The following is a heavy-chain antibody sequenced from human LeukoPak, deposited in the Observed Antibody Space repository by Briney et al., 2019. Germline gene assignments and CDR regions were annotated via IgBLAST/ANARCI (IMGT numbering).Heavy chain of an antibody. CDR2: VSGNGGST. J-gene: IGHJ4*02. CDR3: AKVMPGGVVVTATSGYFDY. CDR1: GFIFSDYA. D-gene: IGHD2-21*02. Sequence: GGSLRLSCAASGFIFSDYAMSWVRQAPGKGLEWLSTVSGNGGSTYYPDSVKGHFTISRDNSESTLYLQMNSLRAGDTAVYYCAKVMPGGVVVTATSGYFDYWGQGTLVTVSS. V-gene: IGHV3-23*01.